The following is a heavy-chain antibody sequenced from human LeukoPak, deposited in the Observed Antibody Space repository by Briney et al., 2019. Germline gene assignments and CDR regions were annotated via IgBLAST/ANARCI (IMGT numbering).Heavy chain of an antibody. CDR1: GFTFSSYS. V-gene: IGHV3-21*04. CDR3: AKESPNWNEPRYFDY. Sequence: GGSLRLSCAASGFTFSSYSMNWVRQAPGKGLEWVSSISSSSSYIYYAGSVKGRFTISRDNSKNTLYPQMNSLRAEDTAVYYCAKESPNWNEPRYFDYWGQGTLVTVSS. D-gene: IGHD1-20*01. CDR2: ISSSSSYI. J-gene: IGHJ4*02.